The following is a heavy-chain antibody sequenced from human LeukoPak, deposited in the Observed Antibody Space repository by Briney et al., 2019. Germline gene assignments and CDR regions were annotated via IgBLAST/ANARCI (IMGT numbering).Heavy chain of an antibody. CDR3: ARLPAYYYDSSRLLNPDY. CDR1: GYTFTGYY. V-gene: IGHV1-18*04. CDR2: ISAYNGNT. J-gene: IGHJ4*02. D-gene: IGHD3-22*01. Sequence: GASVKVSCKASGYTFTGYYMHWVRQAPGQGLEWMGWISAYNGNTNYAQKPQGRVTMTTDTSTSTAYMELRSLRSDDTAVYYCARLPAYYYDSSRLLNPDYWGQGTLVTVSS.